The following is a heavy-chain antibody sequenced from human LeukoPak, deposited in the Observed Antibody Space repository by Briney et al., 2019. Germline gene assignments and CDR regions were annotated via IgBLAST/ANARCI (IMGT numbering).Heavy chain of an antibody. V-gene: IGHV1-18*01. CDR1: GYTFTSYG. CDR2: ISAYNGNT. Sequence: ASVKVSCKASGYTFTSYGISWVRQAPGQGLEWMGWISAYNGNTNYAQKLQGRVTITTDTSTSTAYMELRSLRSDDTAVYYCARLPMIVVAEYNWFDPWGQGTLVTVSS. J-gene: IGHJ5*02. D-gene: IGHD3-22*01. CDR3: ARLPMIVVAEYNWFDP.